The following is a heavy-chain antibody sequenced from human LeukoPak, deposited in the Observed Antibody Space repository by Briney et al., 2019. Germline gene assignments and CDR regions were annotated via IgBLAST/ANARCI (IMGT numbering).Heavy chain of an antibody. CDR1: GFAFSNYA. D-gene: IGHD3-10*01. V-gene: IGHV3-23*01. J-gene: IGHJ5*02. CDR2: ISGSGYGT. Sequence: GGSLRLSCAASGFAFSNYAMSWVRQAPGTGLEGVSAISGSGYGTFYADSVKGRFTISRDNSKNTLYLQMNSLRAEDTALYYCAKDLSCVTMVQGGCNWFDPWGQGTLVTVSS. CDR3: AKDLSCVTMVQGGCNWFDP.